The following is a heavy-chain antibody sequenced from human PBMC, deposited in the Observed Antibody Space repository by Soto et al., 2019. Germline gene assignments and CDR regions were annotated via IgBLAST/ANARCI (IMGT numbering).Heavy chain of an antibody. CDR3: AKGSIEYSASVDN. CDR1: GFSFSSYA. V-gene: IGHV3-23*01. J-gene: IGHJ4*02. Sequence: EVQLLESGGGLVQPGGSLRLSCAASGFSFSSYAMVWVRQAPGKGLEWVSVISARGGSSYFADSVKGRFTISRDNSKNVLSLEMNSLRAEYTTIYFCAKGSIEYSASVDNWGRGTLVLVSS. CDR2: ISARGGSS. D-gene: IGHD5-12*01.